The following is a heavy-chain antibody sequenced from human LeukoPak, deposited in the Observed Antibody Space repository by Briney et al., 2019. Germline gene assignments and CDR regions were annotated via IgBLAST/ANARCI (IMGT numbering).Heavy chain of an antibody. V-gene: IGHV3-48*01. J-gene: IGHJ6*03. CDR1: GFTFSSYS. CDR2: ISSSSSTI. D-gene: IGHD3-22*01. Sequence: GGSPRLSCAASGFTFSSYSMNWVRQAPGKGLEWVSYISSSSSTIYYADSVKGRFTISRDNAKNSLYLQMNSLRAEDTAVYYCARDPSTYYYDSSGSRYYYYMDVWGKGTTVTVSS. CDR3: ARDPSTYYYDSSGSRYYYYMDV.